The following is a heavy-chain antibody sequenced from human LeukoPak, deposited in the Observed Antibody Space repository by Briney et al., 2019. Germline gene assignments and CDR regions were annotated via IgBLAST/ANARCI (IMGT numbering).Heavy chain of an antibody. V-gene: IGHV4-39*01. D-gene: IGHD3-10*01. J-gene: IGHJ6*03. CDR2: IYYSGST. CDR3: ARHSDGSGIRTPYYYYYYMDV. Sequence: PSETLSLTCTVSGVSISSSNSYWGWIRQPPGKGLEWIGSIYYSGSTYYNPSLKSRVTISVDTSKNQFSLKLSSVTAADTAVYYCARHSDGSGIRTPYYYYYYMDVWGKGTTVTISS. CDR1: GVSISSSNSY.